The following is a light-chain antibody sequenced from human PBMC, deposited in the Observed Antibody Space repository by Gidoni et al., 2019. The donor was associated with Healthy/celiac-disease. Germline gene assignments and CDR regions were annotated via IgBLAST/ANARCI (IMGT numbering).Light chain of an antibody. V-gene: IGKV1-9*01. CDR3: QQLNSYPPFT. J-gene: IGKJ3*01. CDR2: AAS. Sequence: DIQLPQSPSFLSASVGDRVTITCRASQGISSYLAWYQQKPGKAPKLLIYAASTLQSGVPSRFSGSGAGTEFTLTISSLQPEDFATDYCQQLNSYPPFTFGPGTKVDIK. CDR1: QGISSY.